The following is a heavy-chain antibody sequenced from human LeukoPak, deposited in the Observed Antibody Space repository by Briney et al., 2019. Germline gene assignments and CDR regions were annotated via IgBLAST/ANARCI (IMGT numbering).Heavy chain of an antibody. CDR3: ARLAPYYGTGII. CDR2: IKEDGSEE. CDR1: GFTFSPYW. D-gene: IGHD3-10*01. Sequence: GGSLRLSCAAAGFTFSPYWMSWVRQAPGKGLEWVATIKEDGSEEYYVDSVKGRFTISRDNAKNSLYLQMSSLRAEDTAVYYCARLAPYYGTGIIWGQGTVVTVSS. J-gene: IGHJ3*02. V-gene: IGHV3-7*01.